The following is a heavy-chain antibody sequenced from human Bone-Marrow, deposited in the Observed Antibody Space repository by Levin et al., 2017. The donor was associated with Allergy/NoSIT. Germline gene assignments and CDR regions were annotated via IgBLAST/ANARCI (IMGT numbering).Heavy chain of an antibody. J-gene: IGHJ4*02. CDR2: IYNSAST. D-gene: IGHD2-15*01. Sequence: LRLSCTVSGGSITSGDYYWSWIRQHPGKGLEWIGYIYNSASTFYSTSLKSRVTISGDTSNNQFSLKLSSVTAAATAVYYCARDRYCSGCSCNLFGFGYWGQGILVTVSS. V-gene: IGHV4-31*03. CDR1: GGSITSGDYY. CDR3: ARDRYCSGCSCNLFGFGY.